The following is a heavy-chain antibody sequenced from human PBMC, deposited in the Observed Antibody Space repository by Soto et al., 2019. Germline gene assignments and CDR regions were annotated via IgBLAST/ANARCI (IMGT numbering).Heavy chain of an antibody. J-gene: IGHJ6*02. D-gene: IGHD3-3*01. Sequence: GESLKISCKGSGYSFTSYWISWVRQMPGKGLEWMGRIDPSDSYTNYSPSFRGHVTISADKSISTAYLQWSSLKASDTAMYYCARQSKDSYYDFWSGYYYYYYGMDVWGQGTTVTVSS. V-gene: IGHV5-10-1*01. CDR2: IDPSDSYT. CDR3: ARQSKDSYYDFWSGYYYYYYGMDV. CDR1: GYSFTSYW.